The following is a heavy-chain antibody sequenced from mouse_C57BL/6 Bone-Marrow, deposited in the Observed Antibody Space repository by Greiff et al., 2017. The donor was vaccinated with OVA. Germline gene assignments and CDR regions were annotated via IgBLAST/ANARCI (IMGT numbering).Heavy chain of an antibody. CDR2: IDPSASYT. D-gene: IGHD2-2*01. V-gene: IGHV1-69*01. J-gene: IGHJ1*03. CDR3: AREGLWLPYWYFDV. Sequence: QVQLKQPGAELVMPGASVKLSCKASGYTFTSYWMHWVKQRPGQGLEWIGEIDPSASYTNYNQKFNGKSKLTVGKSSSTAYMQLSSLTSEDSAVYYCAREGLWLPYWYFDVWGTGTTVTVSS. CDR1: GYTFTSYW.